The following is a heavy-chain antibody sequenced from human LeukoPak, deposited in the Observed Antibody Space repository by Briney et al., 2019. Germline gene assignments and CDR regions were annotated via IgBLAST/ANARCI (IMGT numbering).Heavy chain of an antibody. CDR3: AKDLVFFKGATRDYYYYGMDV. CDR1: GFIFGSSG. D-gene: IGHD1-26*01. V-gene: IGHV3-30*18. Sequence: GGSLRLSCAASGFIFGSSGMHWVRQAPGKGLEWVAVISYDGSNKYYADSVKGRFTISRDNSKNTLYLQMNSLRAEDTAVYYCAKDLVFFKGATRDYYYYGMDVWGQGTTVTVSS. CDR2: ISYDGSNK. J-gene: IGHJ6*02.